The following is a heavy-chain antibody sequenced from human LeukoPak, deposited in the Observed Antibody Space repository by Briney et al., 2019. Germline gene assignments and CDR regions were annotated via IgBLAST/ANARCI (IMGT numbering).Heavy chain of an antibody. CDR2: IWYDGSNK. V-gene: IGHV3-33*08. Sequence: PGGSLRLSCAASGFTFSSYGMHWVRQAPGKGLEWVAVIWYDGSNKYYADSVKGRFTISRDNSKNTLYLRMNSLRAEDTAVYYCARSIAAAGWYYFDYWGQGTLVTVSS. D-gene: IGHD6-13*01. J-gene: IGHJ4*02. CDR3: ARSIAAAGWYYFDY. CDR1: GFTFSSYG.